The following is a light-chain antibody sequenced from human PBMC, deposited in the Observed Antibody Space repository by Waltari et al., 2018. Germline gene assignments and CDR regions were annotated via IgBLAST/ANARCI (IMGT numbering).Light chain of an antibody. V-gene: IGKV1-39*01. CDR3: QQTYDTPPV. CDR1: QNILSY. J-gene: IGKJ5*01. Sequence: DIQMTQSPSSLSASLGDRVTINCRASQNILSYLNWYQQKPGKAPKLLIYAVSTLQSGVPSRFSGSRSETDFTLTITDLRPEDFAIYFCQQTYDTPPVFGPGTRLEIK. CDR2: AVS.